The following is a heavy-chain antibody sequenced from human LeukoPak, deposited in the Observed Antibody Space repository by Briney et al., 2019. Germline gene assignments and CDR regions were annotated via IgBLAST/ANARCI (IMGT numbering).Heavy chain of an antibody. J-gene: IGHJ3*01. CDR2: ISSNGGST. D-gene: IGHD5-18*01. Sequence: GGSLRLSCAASGFTFGSSAIHWVRQAPGKGLEYVSAISSNGGSTYYSNSVKGRFTISRDSSKNTLYLQMGSLRAEDMAVYYCAREGYSNAFDLWGQGTMVTVSS. CDR3: AREGYSNAFDL. V-gene: IGHV3-64*01. CDR1: GFTFGSSA.